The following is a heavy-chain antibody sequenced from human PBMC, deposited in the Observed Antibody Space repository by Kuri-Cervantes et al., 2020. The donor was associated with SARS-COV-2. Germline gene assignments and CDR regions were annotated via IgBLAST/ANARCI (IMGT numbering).Heavy chain of an antibody. CDR3: ARHARGWYRDDY. Sequence: SETLSLTCTVSGGSISSSSYYWGWIRQPPGKGLEWIGNIYYSGSTYYNPSLKSRVTISVDTSKNQFSLKLSSVTAADTAVYYCARHARGWYRDDYWGQGTLVTVSS. CDR1: GGSISSSSYY. D-gene: IGHD6-19*01. J-gene: IGHJ4*02. CDR2: IYYSGST. V-gene: IGHV4-39*01.